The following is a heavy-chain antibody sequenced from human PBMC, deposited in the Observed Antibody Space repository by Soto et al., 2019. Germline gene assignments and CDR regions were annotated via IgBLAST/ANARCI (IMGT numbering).Heavy chain of an antibody. CDR1: GFTFSSYA. CDR2: ISYDGSNK. V-gene: IGHV3-30-3*01. D-gene: IGHD3-16*01. Sequence: QVQLVESGGGVVQPGRSLRLSCAASGFTFSSYAMHWVRQAPGKGLEWVAVISYDGSNKYYADSVKGRFTISRDNSKNTLYLQMNSLRAEDTAVYYCARDRRGGGDTWGQGTTVTVSS. CDR3: ARDRRGGGDT. J-gene: IGHJ6*02.